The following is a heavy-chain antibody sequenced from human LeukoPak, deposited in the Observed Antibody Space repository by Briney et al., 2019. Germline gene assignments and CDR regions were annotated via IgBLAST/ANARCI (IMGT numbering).Heavy chain of an antibody. Sequence: ASVKVSCKASGYTFTGYYMHWVRQAPGQGLEWMGWINPNSGGTNYAQKFQGRVTMTRDTSISTAYMELCRLRSDDTAVYYCAKDVGEVGATTCFDYWGQGTLVTVSS. J-gene: IGHJ4*02. CDR3: AKDVGEVGATTCFDY. D-gene: IGHD1-26*01. V-gene: IGHV1-2*02. CDR1: GYTFTGYY. CDR2: INPNSGGT.